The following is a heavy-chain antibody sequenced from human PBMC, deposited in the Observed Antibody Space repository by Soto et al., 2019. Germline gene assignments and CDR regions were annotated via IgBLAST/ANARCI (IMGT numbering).Heavy chain of an antibody. CDR1: GFTFSSYW. CDR3: AAVGATNTFDY. J-gene: IGHJ4*02. CDR2: IKQDGSEK. Sequence: GGSLRLSCAASGFTFSSYWMSWVRQAPGKGLEWVANIKQDGSEKYYVDSVKGRFTISRDNAKNSLYLQMNSLRAEDTAVYYCAAVGATNTFDYWGQGTLVTGSS. V-gene: IGHV3-7*01. D-gene: IGHD1-26*01.